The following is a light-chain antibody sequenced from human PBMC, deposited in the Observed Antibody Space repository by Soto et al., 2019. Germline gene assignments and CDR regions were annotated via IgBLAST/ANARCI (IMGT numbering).Light chain of an antibody. J-gene: IGLJ2*01. Sequence: QSVLTQPPSASGTPGQRVTISCSGSSSNIGSNYVYWYQQLPGTAPKLLIYRNNQRPSGVPDRFSGSKSGTSASLAISGLRSEDGADYYCAAWDDSLSGLVFGGGTKVTVL. CDR2: RNN. V-gene: IGLV1-47*01. CDR3: AAWDDSLSGLV. CDR1: SSNIGSNY.